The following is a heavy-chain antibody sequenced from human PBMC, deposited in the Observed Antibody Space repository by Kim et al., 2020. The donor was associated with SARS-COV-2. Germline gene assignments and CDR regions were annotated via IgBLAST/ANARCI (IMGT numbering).Heavy chain of an antibody. V-gene: IGHV1-18*01. CDR1: GYTFTSYG. Sequence: ASVKVSCKASGYTFTSYGISWVRQAPGQGLEWMGWISAYNGNTNYAQKLQGRVTMTTDTSTSTAYMELRSLRSDDTAVYYCARDRCLGTSCYPYSGWFDPWGQGTLVTVSS. CDR2: ISAYNGNT. J-gene: IGHJ5*02. D-gene: IGHD2-2*01. CDR3: ARDRCLGTSCYPYSGWFDP.